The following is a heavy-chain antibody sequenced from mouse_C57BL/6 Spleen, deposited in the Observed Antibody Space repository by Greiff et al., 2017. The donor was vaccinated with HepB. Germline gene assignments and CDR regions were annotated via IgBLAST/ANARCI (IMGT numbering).Heavy chain of an antibody. CDR3: ARWAFYDYDALYYFDY. D-gene: IGHD2-4*01. V-gene: IGHV1-55*01. CDR1: GYTFTSYW. J-gene: IGHJ2*01. CDR2: IYPGSGST. Sequence: VQLQQSGAELVKPGASVKMSCKASGYTFTSYWITWVKQRPGQGLEWIGDIYPGSGSTNYNEKFKSKATLTVDTSSSTAYMQLSSLTSEDSAVYYCARWAFYDYDALYYFDYWGQGTTLTVSS.